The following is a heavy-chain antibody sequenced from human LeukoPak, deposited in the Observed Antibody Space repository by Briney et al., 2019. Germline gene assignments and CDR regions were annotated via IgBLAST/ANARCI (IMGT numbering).Heavy chain of an antibody. Sequence: PSQTLSLTCTVPGGSISSGPYYWTWIRQHPGKDLEWIGYISYSGSTDYNPSLRSRITISVDTSKNQFSLKLSSVTVADSAVYYCARGDYYMDVWGKGTTVTVSS. CDR1: GGSISSGPYY. J-gene: IGHJ6*03. CDR2: ISYSGST. CDR3: ARGDYYMDV. V-gene: IGHV4-31*03.